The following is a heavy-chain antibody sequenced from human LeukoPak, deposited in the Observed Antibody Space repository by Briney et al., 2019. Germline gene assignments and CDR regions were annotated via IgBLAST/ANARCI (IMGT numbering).Heavy chain of an antibody. CDR3: ARVHDYGDFDAFDI. Sequence: ASVKVSCKASGYTFTSYDINWVRQATGQGLEWMGWMNPNSGNTNYAQKLQGRVTMTTDTSTSTAYMELRSLRSDDTAVYYCARVHDYGDFDAFDIWGQGTMVTVSS. CDR1: GYTFTSYD. J-gene: IGHJ3*02. D-gene: IGHD4-17*01. V-gene: IGHV1-18*01. CDR2: MNPNSGNT.